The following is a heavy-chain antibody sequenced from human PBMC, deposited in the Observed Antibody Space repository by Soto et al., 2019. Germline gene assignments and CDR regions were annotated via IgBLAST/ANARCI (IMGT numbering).Heavy chain of an antibody. CDR1: GFTFSSYA. CDR3: AKDSGFGVVIPNRPLDY. CDR2: ISGSGGST. D-gene: IGHD3-3*01. Sequence: GGSLRLSCAASGFTFSSYAMSWVRQAPGKGLEWVSAISGSGGSTYYADSVKGRFTISRDNSKNTLYLQMNSLRAEDTAVYYCAKDSGFGVVIPNRPLDYWGQGTLVTVSS. J-gene: IGHJ4*02. V-gene: IGHV3-23*01.